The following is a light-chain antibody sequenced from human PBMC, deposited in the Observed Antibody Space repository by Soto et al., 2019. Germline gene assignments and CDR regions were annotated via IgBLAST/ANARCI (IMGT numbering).Light chain of an antibody. J-gene: IGKJ4*01. CDR2: DAS. CDR1: ESIGNY. V-gene: IGKV3-11*01. Sequence: EVVLTQSTASLSLSPGDRATLSYRASESIGNYLAWYQQKLGQAPKLLIYDASHRAIGIPGRFSGDGSGTDFTLTISSLEPEEFAVYYCQWRSDWPPRLTFGGGTKVEIK. CDR3: QWRSDWPPRLT.